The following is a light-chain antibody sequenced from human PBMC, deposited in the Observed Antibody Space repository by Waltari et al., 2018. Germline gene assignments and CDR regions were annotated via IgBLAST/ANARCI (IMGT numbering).Light chain of an antibody. V-gene: IGLV2-14*01. CDR1: SSDGGGYNY. Sequence: QSALTQPASVSGSPGQSITISCTGTSSDGGGYNYVSWYQQYPDKAPKLIIYAVSNRPSGLSERFAGSKAGNPASLTISGLQAEYEAVDYCSSYTSSNTYVFGTGTKVTVL. J-gene: IGLJ1*01. CDR3: SSYTSSNTYV. CDR2: AVS.